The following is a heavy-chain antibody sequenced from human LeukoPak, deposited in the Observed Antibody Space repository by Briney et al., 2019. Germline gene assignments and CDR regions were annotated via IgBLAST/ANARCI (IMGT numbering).Heavy chain of an antibody. CDR2: ISAYDGNT. V-gene: IGHV1-18*01. CDR3: ARDFRKDDSSAYYYIGWFDP. CDR1: GYTFTSYG. Sequence: ASVKVSCKASGYTFTSYGISWVRQAPGQGLEWMGWISAYDGNTKHAPKLQGRVTMTTDTSTSTAYMELRSLRSDDTAVYYCARDFRKDDSSAYYYIGWFDPWGQGTLVTVSS. D-gene: IGHD3-22*01. J-gene: IGHJ5*02.